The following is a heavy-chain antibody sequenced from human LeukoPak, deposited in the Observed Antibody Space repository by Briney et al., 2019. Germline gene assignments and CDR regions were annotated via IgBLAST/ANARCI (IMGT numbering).Heavy chain of an antibody. CDR3: ARRGGLGVTTSPHFDY. CDR1: GGSISSGSYY. J-gene: IGHJ4*02. D-gene: IGHD4-11*01. CDR2: IYTSGST. Sequence: SETLSLTCTVSGGSISSGSYYWSWIRQPAGKGLEWIGRIYTSGSTNYNPSLKSRVTISVDTSKNQFSLKLSSVTAADTAVYYCARRGGLGVTTSPHFDYWGQGTLVTVSS. V-gene: IGHV4-61*02.